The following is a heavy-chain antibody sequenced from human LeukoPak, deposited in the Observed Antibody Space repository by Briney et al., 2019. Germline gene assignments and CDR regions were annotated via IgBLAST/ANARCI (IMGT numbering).Heavy chain of an antibody. Sequence: GGTLRLSCAASGFTFDDYGMSWVRQAPGKGLEWVSGFNWNGGSTGYADSVKGRFTISRDNAKNSLYLQMNSLRAEDTALYYCARDSSRLLWFGELLYGTYYFDYWGQGTLVTVTS. V-gene: IGHV3-20*04. D-gene: IGHD3-10*01. CDR2: FNWNGGST. J-gene: IGHJ4*02. CDR3: ARDSSRLLWFGELLYGTYYFDY. CDR1: GFTFDDYG.